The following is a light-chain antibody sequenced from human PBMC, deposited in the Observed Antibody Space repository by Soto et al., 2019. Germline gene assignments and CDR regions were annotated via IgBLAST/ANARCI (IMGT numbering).Light chain of an antibody. CDR2: KAS. CDR1: QSSRTL. CDR3: QQYNSYPLT. J-gene: IGKJ5*01. Sequence: DIQMTQSPSTLSASVGDRVTITCRASQSSRTLLAWYQQKPGRAPTLLIYKASTLESGVPSRFSGSGSGTEFSLTISSLQPDDSATYYCQQYNSYPLTFVQRTRLEIK. V-gene: IGKV1-5*03.